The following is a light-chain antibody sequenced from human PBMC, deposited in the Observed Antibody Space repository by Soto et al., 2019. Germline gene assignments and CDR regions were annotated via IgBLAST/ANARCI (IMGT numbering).Light chain of an antibody. CDR1: QGISNY. J-gene: IGKJ1*01. V-gene: IGKV1-5*03. Sequence: DIQMTQSPSSLSAYLGDRVTITCRASQGISNYLAWYQQKPGKAPKLLIYKASTLKSGVPSRFSGSGSGTEFTLTISSLQPDDVATYYCQHYNSYSEAFGQGTKVDIK. CDR2: KAS. CDR3: QHYNSYSEA.